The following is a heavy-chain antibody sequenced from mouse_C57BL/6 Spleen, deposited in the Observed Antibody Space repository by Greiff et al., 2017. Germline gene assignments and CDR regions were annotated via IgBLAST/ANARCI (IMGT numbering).Heavy chain of an antibody. V-gene: IGHV1-12*01. CDR1: GYTFTSYN. Sequence: LQESGAELVRPGASVKMSCKASGYTFTSYNMHWVKLTPRQGLEWIGAIYPGNGDTSYNQKFKGKATLTVDKSSSTAYMQLSSLTSEDSAVYFCARHGAYYAMGYWGQGTSVTVSS. CDR2: IYPGNGDT. J-gene: IGHJ4*01. CDR3: ARHGAYYAMGY.